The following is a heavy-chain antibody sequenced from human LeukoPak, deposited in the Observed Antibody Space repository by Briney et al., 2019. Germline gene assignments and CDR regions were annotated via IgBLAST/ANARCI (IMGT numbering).Heavy chain of an antibody. V-gene: IGHV3-64*01. Sequence: PGGSLRLSCAASGFTFSSYAMHWVRQAPGKGLEYVSGISSNGGSTYYANSLKGRFTISRDNSKNTLYLQMGSLRAEDMAMYYCAGETGYSSSWYDYWGQGTLVTVSS. CDR1: GFTFSSYA. CDR3: AGETGYSSSWYDY. CDR2: ISSNGGST. D-gene: IGHD6-13*01. J-gene: IGHJ4*02.